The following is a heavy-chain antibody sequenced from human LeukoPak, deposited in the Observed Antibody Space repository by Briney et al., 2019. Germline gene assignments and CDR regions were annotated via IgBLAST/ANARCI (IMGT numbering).Heavy chain of an antibody. CDR1: GFSFNSYG. J-gene: IGHJ4*02. D-gene: IGHD6-25*01. V-gene: IGHV3-30*03. CDR2: ISWDGSDK. CDR3: VRQAQEDY. Sequence: GGSLRLSCTASGFSFNSYGMHWVRQVPDAGLEWVALISWDGSDKYYTDSVKSRFTISRDNSNNTLYLQMNNLRSEDTAVYYCVRQAQEDYWGQGTLVTVSS.